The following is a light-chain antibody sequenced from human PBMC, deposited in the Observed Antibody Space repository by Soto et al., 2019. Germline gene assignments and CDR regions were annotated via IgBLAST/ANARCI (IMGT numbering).Light chain of an antibody. CDR1: SSNIGAGYD. CDR3: QSYASRRSGFYV. CDR2: GNS. J-gene: IGLJ1*01. Sequence: QSVLTQPPSVSGAPGQRVTISCTGSSSNIGAGYDVHWYQQLPGTAPKLLIYGNSNRPSGVPDRFSGSKSGTSASLAITGLQAEAEADYYCQSYASRRSGFYVFGTGTKLTVL. V-gene: IGLV1-40*01.